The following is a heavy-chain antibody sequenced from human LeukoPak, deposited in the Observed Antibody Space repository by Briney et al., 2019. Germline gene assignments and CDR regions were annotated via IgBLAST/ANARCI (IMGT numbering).Heavy chain of an antibody. CDR1: GGAFSSYA. CDR2: IIPIFGTA. D-gene: IGHD3-3*01. Sequence: SVKVSCKASGGAFSSYAISWVRQAPGQGLEWMGGIIPIFGTANYAQKFQGRVTITADESTSTAYMELSSLRSEDTAVYYCARSRSIRRVGITIFGVVIDAFDIWGQGTMVTVSS. CDR3: ARSRSIRRVGITIFGVVIDAFDI. J-gene: IGHJ3*02. V-gene: IGHV1-69*13.